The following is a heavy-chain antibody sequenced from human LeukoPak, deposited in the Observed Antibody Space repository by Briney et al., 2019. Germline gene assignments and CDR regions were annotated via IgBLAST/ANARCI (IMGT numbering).Heavy chain of an antibody. CDR1: GFTFSNYW. V-gene: IGHV3-74*01. CDR3: TRTTTTADWYFDL. CDR2: INSDGSST. Sequence: GGSLRLSCAVSGFTFSNYWMYWVRQAPGKRLVWVARINSDGSSTTYADSVEGRITISRDNTKSMLHLQMHSLRVDDSAVYFCTRTTTTADWYFDLWGRGTLVTVSS. D-gene: IGHD1-1*01. J-gene: IGHJ2*01.